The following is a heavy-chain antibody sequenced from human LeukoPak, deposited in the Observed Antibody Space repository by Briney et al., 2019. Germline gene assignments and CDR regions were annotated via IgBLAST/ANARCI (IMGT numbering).Heavy chain of an antibody. CDR1: GYTFTSYY. D-gene: IGHD6-6*01. V-gene: IGHV1-46*01. J-gene: IGHJ4*02. Sequence: ASVKVSCKASGYTFTSYYMHWVRQAPGQGLEWVGIINPSGGSTNYAQKFQGRVTITADKSTSTAYMELSSLRSEDTAVYYCARASSFHDSSCGYWGQGTLVTVSS. CDR2: INPSGGST. CDR3: ARASSFHDSSCGY.